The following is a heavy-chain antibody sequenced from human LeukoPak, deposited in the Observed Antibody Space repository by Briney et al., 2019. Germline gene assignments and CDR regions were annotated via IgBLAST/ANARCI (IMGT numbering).Heavy chain of an antibody. D-gene: IGHD6-6*01. CDR3: ARGIAARPYCWFDP. J-gene: IGHJ5*02. CDR2: VYYTGST. Sequence: SETLSLTCTVSGGSISTYYWSWIRQSPGKGLEWIGYVYYTGSTNYNPSLRSRVTISVDTSKNQFSLKLSSVTAADTAVYYCARGIAARPYCWFDPWGQGTLVTVSS. V-gene: IGHV4-59*12. CDR1: GGSISTYY.